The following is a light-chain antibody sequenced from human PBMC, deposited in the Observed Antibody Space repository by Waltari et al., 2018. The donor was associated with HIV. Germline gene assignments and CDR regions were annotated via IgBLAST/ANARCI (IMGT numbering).Light chain of an antibody. J-gene: IGKJ4*01. CDR1: RTILYNRNY. CDR3: QQYYTLRST. V-gene: IGKV4-1*01. CDR2: GAS. Sequence: DIVMTQSPESLAVSLGARATVPCTSCRTILYNRNYLNWYQKKPGKPPKVLIYGASTREIGVPDRFSGSGSGTDFSLTISSVQADDVAIYYCQQYYTLRSTFGGGTKIEI.